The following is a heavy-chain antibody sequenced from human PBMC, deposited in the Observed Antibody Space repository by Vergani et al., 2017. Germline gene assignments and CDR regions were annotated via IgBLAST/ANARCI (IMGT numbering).Heavy chain of an antibody. J-gene: IGHJ5*02. D-gene: IGHD4-17*01. CDR3: ARHFYGDYDWFDP. CDR2: IYYSGSP. CDR1: GDSMNSGKYY. V-gene: IGHV4-39*01. Sequence: QLQLQESGPRLVKPSEALSLTCTVSGDSMNSGKYYWGWVRQSPGRGLEWIGSIYYSGSPYYNPSFESRASVSIDVSKNQFSLKLSSVTAADTAVYYCARHFYGDYDWFDPWGQGTLVTVSS.